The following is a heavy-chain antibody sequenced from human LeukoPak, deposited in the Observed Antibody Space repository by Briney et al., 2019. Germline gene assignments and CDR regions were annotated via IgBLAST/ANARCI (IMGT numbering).Heavy chain of an antibody. V-gene: IGHV3-30-3*01. Sequence: GSLRLSCAASGFTFSSYAMHWVRQAPGKGLEWVAVISYDGSNKYYADSVKGRFTISRDNSKNTLYLQMNSLRAEDTAVYYCARYRYSSGWYGEDYWGQGTLVTVSS. CDR3: ARYRYSSGWYGEDY. D-gene: IGHD6-19*01. CDR2: ISYDGSNK. J-gene: IGHJ4*02. CDR1: GFTFSSYA.